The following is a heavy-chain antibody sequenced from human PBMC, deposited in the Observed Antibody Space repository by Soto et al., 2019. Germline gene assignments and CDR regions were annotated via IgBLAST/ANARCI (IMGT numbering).Heavy chain of an antibody. J-gene: IGHJ1*01. Sequence: EVQLLESGGGLVQPGGSLRLSCAASGFTFSSHAMSWVRQAPGKGLEWVSAISGSGGSTYYADSVKGRFTISRDNSKNTLYLQMNSLRAEDTAVYYCAKDVYSRGTGRYFQHWGQGTLVTVSS. CDR3: AKDVYSRGTGRYFQH. D-gene: IGHD2-15*01. CDR2: ISGSGGST. V-gene: IGHV3-23*01. CDR1: GFTFSSHA.